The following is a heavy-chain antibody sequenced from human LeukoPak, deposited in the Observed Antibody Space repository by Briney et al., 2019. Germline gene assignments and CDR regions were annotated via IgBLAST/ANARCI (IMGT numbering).Heavy chain of an antibody. CDR1: GGSFSGYY. CDR3: ARGPHLRYYDSSGKRPFGP. J-gene: IGHJ5*02. D-gene: IGHD3-22*01. CDR2: INHSGST. Sequence: KPSETLSLTCAVYGGSFSGYYWSWIRQPPGKGLEWIGEINHSGSTNYNPSLKSRVTISVDTSKNQFSLKLSSVTAADTAVYYCARGPHLRYYDSSGKRPFGPWGQGTLVTVSS. V-gene: IGHV4-34*01.